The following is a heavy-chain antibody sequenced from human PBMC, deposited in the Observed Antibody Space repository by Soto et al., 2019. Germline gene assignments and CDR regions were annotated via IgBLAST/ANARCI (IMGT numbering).Heavy chain of an antibody. CDR1: GATLSTSNW. Sequence: PSDTLSLTYAVSGATLSTSNWWSWVRQPPGKGLEWIGEIYHSGSTNYNPSLKSRVTISVDKSKNQFSLKLSSVTAADTAVYYCARVLGNDAFDIWGQGTMVT. J-gene: IGHJ3*02. V-gene: IGHV4-4*02. CDR2: IYHSGST. CDR3: ARVLGNDAFDI. D-gene: IGHD3-3*02.